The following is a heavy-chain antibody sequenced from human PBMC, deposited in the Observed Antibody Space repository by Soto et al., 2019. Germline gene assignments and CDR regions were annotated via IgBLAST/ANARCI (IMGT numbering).Heavy chain of an antibody. CDR3: AKHSSGSYRPFDH. J-gene: IGHJ4*02. Sequence: SLRLSCATSGFTFSTCAMSWVRQAPGKGLEWVSIISGSGTVTFYADSVKGRFSISRGSSKNTLSLQINSLRAEDTAVYYCAKHSSGSYRPFDHWGQGALVTVSS. V-gene: IGHV3-23*01. CDR2: ISGSGTVT. CDR1: GFTFSTCA. D-gene: IGHD3-22*01.